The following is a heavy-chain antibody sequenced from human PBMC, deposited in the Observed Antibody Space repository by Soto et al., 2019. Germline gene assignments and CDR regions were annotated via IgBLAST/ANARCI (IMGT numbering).Heavy chain of an antibody. CDR2: IIPIFGTA. CDR3: ARNPYDSSGYYFPSFDY. V-gene: IGHV1-69*13. CDR1: GGTFSSYA. J-gene: IGHJ4*02. Sequence: SVKVSCKASGGTFSSYAISWVRQAPGQGLEWMGGIIPIFGTANYAQKFQGRVTITADESTSTAYMELSSLRSEDTAVYYCARNPYDSSGYYFPSFDYWGQGTLVTVYS. D-gene: IGHD3-22*01.